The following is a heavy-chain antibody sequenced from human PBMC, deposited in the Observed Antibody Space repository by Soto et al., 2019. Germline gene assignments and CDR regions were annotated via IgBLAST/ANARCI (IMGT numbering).Heavy chain of an antibody. V-gene: IGHV3-21*06. CDR2: ISSTTNYI. CDR1: GFTFTRYS. Sequence: VGSLRLSCAASGFTFTRYSMNWVRQAPGKGLEWVSSISSTTNYIYYGDSMKGRFTISRDNAKNSLYLEMNSLRAEDTAVYYCARESEDLTSNFDYWGQGTMLTVFS. J-gene: IGHJ4*02. CDR3: ARESEDLTSNFDY.